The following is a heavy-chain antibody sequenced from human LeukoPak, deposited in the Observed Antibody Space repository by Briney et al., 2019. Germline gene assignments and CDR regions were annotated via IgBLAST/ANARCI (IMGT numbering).Heavy chain of an antibody. CDR1: GYTFTGYY. Sequence: VASVKVSCKASGYTFTGYYMHWVRQAPGQGLEWMGRINPNSGGTNYAQKFQGRVTMTRDTSISTAYMELSSLRSEDTAVYYCATDVAVAGYMGATTRYFDYWGQGTLVTVSS. CDR2: INPNSGGT. CDR3: ATDVAVAGYMGATTRYFDY. D-gene: IGHD1-26*01. V-gene: IGHV1-2*06. J-gene: IGHJ4*02.